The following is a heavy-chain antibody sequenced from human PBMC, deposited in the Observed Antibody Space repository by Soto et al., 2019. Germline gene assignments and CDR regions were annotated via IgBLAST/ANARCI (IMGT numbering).Heavy chain of an antibody. CDR1: GGTFSSYT. J-gene: IGHJ4*02. V-gene: IGHV1-69*08. Sequence: QVQLVQSGAEVKKPGSSVKVSCKASGGTFSSYTISWVRQAPGQGLEWMGRIIPILGIANYAQKFQGRVTITADHSTSTAYMELSSLRPEDTAVYYCARDDTSPPVYCSSTSCPTVMDYWGQGTLVTVSS. CDR2: IIPILGIA. D-gene: IGHD2-2*01. CDR3: ARDDTSPPVYCSSTSCPTVMDY.